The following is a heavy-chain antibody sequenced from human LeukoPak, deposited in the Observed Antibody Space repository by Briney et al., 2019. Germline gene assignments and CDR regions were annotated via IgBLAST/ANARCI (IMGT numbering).Heavy chain of an antibody. J-gene: IGHJ5*02. CDR1: GGSISSSSYY. Sequence: PSETLSLTCTVSGGSISSSSYYWGWIRQPPGRGLEWIGSIYYSGSTYYNPSLKSRVTISVDTSKNQFSLKLSSVTAADTAVYYCASSNYDFWSGYYNWFDHWGQGTLVTVSS. CDR3: ASSNYDFWSGYYNWFDH. CDR2: IYYSGST. V-gene: IGHV4-39*01. D-gene: IGHD3-3*01.